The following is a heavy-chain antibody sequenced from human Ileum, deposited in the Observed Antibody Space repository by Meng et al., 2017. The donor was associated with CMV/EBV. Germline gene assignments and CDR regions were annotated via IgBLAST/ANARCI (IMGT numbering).Heavy chain of an antibody. Sequence: ASVKVSCKASGYTFTGYYMHWVRQAPGQGLEWMGWINPNSGGTNYAQKFQGRVTMTRDTSISTAYMELNSLRAEDTAVYYCARERLDIQIIPPSTRHYFYYGMDVWGQGTTVTVSS. V-gene: IGHV1-2*02. D-gene: IGHD3-9*01. J-gene: IGHJ6*02. CDR2: INPNSGGT. CDR1: GYTFTGYY. CDR3: ARERLDIQIIPPSTRHYFYYGMDV.